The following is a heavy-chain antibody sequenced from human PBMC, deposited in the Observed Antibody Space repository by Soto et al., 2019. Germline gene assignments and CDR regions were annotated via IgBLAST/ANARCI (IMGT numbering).Heavy chain of an antibody. CDR3: ATAIAATGPADS. D-gene: IGHD6-13*01. Sequence: VQSGGEVKKPGASVKVSCKASGYTFSNNDFTWVRQAPGQGLEWMGWIGGYNGNTNYAPKFQGRVTMTADTSTSTAHMELRGLRSDDTAVYYCATAIAATGPADSWGQGTLVTVSS. CDR1: GYTFSNND. CDR2: IGGYNGNT. J-gene: IGHJ4*02. V-gene: IGHV1-18*01.